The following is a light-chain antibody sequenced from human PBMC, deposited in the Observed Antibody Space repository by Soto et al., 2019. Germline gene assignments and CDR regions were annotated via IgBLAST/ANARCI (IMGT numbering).Light chain of an antibody. CDR3: QQYATSARLT. CDR1: QSVSQY. CDR2: GAS. J-gene: IGKJ3*01. V-gene: IGKV3-20*01. Sequence: DIVLTQSPGTLSWSPGERATLSCRASQSVSQYLAWYQQKPGQAPRLLIYGASSRANGIPDRFSGSGSGTDFTLTINGLEPEDFAVYHCQQYATSARLTFGPGTNVDI.